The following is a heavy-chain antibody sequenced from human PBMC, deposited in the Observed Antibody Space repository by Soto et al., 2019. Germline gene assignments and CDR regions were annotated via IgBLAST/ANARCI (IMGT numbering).Heavy chain of an antibody. D-gene: IGHD6-19*01. V-gene: IGHV3-74*03. CDR3: AGDGIAVAGRGNFDF. CDR1: GFTFSRYW. CDR2: INGDGSST. J-gene: IGHJ4*02. Sequence: EVQLVESGGGLVQPGGSLRLSCAASGFTFSRYWMHWVRQAPGEGLVWVSRINGDGSSTTYAESVKGRFTISRDNVMSMVYLQRNSLRVEDTATYFCAGDGIAVAGRGNFDFWGQGPLVTVSS.